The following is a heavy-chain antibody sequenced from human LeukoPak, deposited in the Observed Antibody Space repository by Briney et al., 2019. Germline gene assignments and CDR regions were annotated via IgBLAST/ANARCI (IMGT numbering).Heavy chain of an antibody. CDR2: VIPIYGTP. CDR3: ARDHWGIVENGYDYFYYDMDV. D-gene: IGHD7-27*01. V-gene: IGHV1-69*05. J-gene: IGHJ6*02. CDR1: GGSFSTSG. Sequence: SVKVSCKASGGSFSTSGFSWVRQAPGQGLEWMRGVIPIYGTPSYAQKFQGRVTITTDESTSTAYMELSSLRSEDTAVYYCARDHWGIVENGYDYFYYDMDVWGQGTTVTVSS.